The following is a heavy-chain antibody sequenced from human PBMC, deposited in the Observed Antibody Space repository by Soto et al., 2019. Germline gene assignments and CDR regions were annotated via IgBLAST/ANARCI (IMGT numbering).Heavy chain of an antibody. D-gene: IGHD3-3*01. CDR3: ARDFRLKDDFWSGYQNFDY. V-gene: IGHV1-2*02. CDR2: INPNSGGT. Sequence: ASVKVSCKASGYTFTGYYMHWVRQAPGQGLEWMGWINPNSGGTNYAQKLQGRVTMTTDTSTSTAYMELRSLRSDDTAVYYCARDFRLKDDFWSGYQNFDYWGQGTLVTVSS. J-gene: IGHJ4*02. CDR1: GYTFTGYY.